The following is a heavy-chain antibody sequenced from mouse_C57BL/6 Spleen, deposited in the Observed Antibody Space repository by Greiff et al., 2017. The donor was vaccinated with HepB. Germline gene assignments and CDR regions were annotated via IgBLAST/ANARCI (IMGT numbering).Heavy chain of an antibody. CDR3: ARDGSSYDYAMDY. V-gene: IGHV5-16*01. D-gene: IGHD1-1*01. Sequence: EVKVVESEGGLVQPGSSMKLSCTASGFTFSDYYMAWVRQVPEKGLEWVANINYDGSSTYYLDSLKSRFIISRDNAKNILYLQMSSLKSEDTATYYCARDGSSYDYAMDYWGQGTSVTVSS. CDR2: INYDGSST. CDR1: GFTFSDYY. J-gene: IGHJ4*01.